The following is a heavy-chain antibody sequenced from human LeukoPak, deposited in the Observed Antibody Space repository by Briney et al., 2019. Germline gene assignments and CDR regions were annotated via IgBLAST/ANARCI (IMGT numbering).Heavy chain of an antibody. CDR1: GGTFSSYA. J-gene: IGHJ4*02. Sequence: SVKVSCTASGGTFSSYAISWVRQAPGQGLEWMGRIIPILGIANYAQKFQARVTITADKSTSTAYMELSSLRSEDTAVYYCARHLDGRGYSYGFSDYWGQGTLVTVSS. CDR3: ARHLDGRGYSYGFSDY. CDR2: IIPILGIA. V-gene: IGHV1-69*04. D-gene: IGHD5-18*01.